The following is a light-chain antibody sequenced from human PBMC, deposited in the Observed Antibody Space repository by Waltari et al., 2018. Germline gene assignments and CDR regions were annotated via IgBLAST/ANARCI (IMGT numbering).Light chain of an antibody. Sequence: IVLTPSPGTLSLSPGDRAGLSCRASQSVGGSLAWYQQKAGQAPRLLIYGASSRATGIPDRFSGGGSGTDFSLTISRLEPEDFAVYYCQHYVRLPATFGQGTKVEI. V-gene: IGKV3-20*01. CDR3: QHYVRLPAT. CDR2: GAS. CDR1: QSVGGS. J-gene: IGKJ1*01.